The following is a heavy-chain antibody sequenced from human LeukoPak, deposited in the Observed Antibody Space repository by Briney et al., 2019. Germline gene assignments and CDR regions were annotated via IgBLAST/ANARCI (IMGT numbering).Heavy chain of an antibody. CDR2: ISWNSGNI. CDR3: TKDTNSGYSSGFYED. V-gene: IGHV3-9*01. CDR1: GFTFDDYA. D-gene: IGHD2-15*01. J-gene: IGHJ4*02. Sequence: GRSLRLSCAASGFTFDDYAMCWVRQAPGKGLEWVSGISWNSGNIVYADSVKGRFTISRDNAKNSLYLQMNSLRAEDTALYYCTKDTNSGYSSGFYEDWGQGTLVTVSS.